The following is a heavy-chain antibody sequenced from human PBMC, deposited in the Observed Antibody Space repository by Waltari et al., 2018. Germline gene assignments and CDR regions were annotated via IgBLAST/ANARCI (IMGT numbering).Heavy chain of an antibody. V-gene: IGHV3-7*01. CDR3: ARDYNYYSDSMWYDAFDI. D-gene: IGHD3-22*01. CDR2: IKGDESKE. CDR1: GCGFCASL. J-gene: IGHJ3*02. Sequence: EVQLVESGGGLVQPAGSVRLSCSASGCGFCASLLTWACQLSGRGMTGGRQPPGKGREGVAKIKGDESKENYVDSVKGQFSMSTDIAKNSLFLQMTSLRAEDTAVYYCARDYNYYSDSMWYDAFDIWGQGTMVTVSS.